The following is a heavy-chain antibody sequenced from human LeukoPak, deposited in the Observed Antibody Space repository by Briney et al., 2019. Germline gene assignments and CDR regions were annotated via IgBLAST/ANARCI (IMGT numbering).Heavy chain of an antibody. CDR2: IKQDGSEK. Sequence: PGGSLRLSCAASGFTFSRSTMSWVRQAPGKGLEWVANIKQDGSEKYYVDSVKGRFTISRDNAKNSLYLQMNSLRAEDTAVYYCARSSRELGGYAPWGLMRPFDYWGQGTLVTVSS. CDR1: GFTFSRST. D-gene: IGHD1-7*01. V-gene: IGHV3-7*01. CDR3: ARSSRELGGYAPWGLMRPFDY. J-gene: IGHJ4*02.